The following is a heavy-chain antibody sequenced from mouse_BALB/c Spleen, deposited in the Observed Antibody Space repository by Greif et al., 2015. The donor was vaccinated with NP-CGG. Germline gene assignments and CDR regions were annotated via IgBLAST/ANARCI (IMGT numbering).Heavy chain of an antibody. V-gene: IGHV1S34*01. Sequence: LVKTGASVKISCKASGYSFTGYYMHWVKQSHGKSLEWIGYISCYNGATSYNQKFKGKATFTVDTSSSTAYMQFNSLTSEDSAVYYCARQSTMITRGFDYWGQGTTLTVSS. J-gene: IGHJ2*01. D-gene: IGHD2-4*01. CDR3: ARQSTMITRGFDY. CDR2: ISCYNGAT. CDR1: GYSFTGYY.